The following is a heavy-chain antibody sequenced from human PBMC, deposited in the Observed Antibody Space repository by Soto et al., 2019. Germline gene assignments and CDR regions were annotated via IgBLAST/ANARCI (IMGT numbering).Heavy chain of an antibody. Sequence: QITLKESGPTLVKPTQTLTLTCTFSGFSLSTNGVGVGWIRQPPGKALEWLALIYWDDSKHYSPSLNSRLTITKETSRNLVVLTMTGMDPVDTATYYCAKKGGGDYILGYWGQGTLVTVSS. CDR1: GFSLSTNGVG. D-gene: IGHD4-17*01. V-gene: IGHV2-5*02. CDR3: AKKGGGDYILGY. CDR2: IYWDDSK. J-gene: IGHJ4*02.